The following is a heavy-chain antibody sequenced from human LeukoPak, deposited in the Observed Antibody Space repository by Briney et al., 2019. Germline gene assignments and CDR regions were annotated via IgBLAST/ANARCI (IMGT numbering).Heavy chain of an antibody. D-gene: IGHD2-15*01. V-gene: IGHV1-2*02. CDR2: INPNSGGT. CDR3: ARGLWVCSGGSCYSY. Sequence: ASVKVSCKASGYTFTGYYMHWVRQAPGQGLEWMGWINPNSGGTNYAQKFQGRVTMTRDTSISTAYMELSRLRSDDTAVYYCARGLWVCSGGSCYSYGGQGPLVTVSS. J-gene: IGHJ4*02. CDR1: GYTFTGYY.